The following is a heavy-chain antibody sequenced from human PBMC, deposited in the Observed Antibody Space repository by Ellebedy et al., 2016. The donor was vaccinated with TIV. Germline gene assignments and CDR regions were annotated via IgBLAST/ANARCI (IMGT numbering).Heavy chain of an antibody. CDR2: ISGTDGSI. Sequence: GGSLRLXCAASGFTFRKSDMRWVRQAPGKGLEWVSAISGTDGSIKYADSVKGRFTISRDDSQNTLYLQMNSLRAEDTAVYYCAKRRATTGSGMDVWGQGTAVTVSS. CDR1: GFTFRKSD. D-gene: IGHD1-1*01. J-gene: IGHJ6*02. V-gene: IGHV3-23*01. CDR3: AKRRATTGSGMDV.